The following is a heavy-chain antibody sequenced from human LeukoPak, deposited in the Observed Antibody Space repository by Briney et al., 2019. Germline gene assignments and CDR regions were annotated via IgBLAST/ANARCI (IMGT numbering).Heavy chain of an antibody. J-gene: IGHJ4*01. V-gene: IGHV1-2*02. CDR2: INPNSGGT. Sequence: GASVKVSCKASGYTSSDYYLHWVRQAPGQGLEWMGWINPNSGGTNFAQKFRGRVTMTRDTSITTAYMELTRLKSDDTAVYYCARGGVRTAASSLGYWGQGTLVTVSS. CDR3: ARGGVRTAASSLGY. D-gene: IGHD6-13*01. CDR1: GYTSSDYY.